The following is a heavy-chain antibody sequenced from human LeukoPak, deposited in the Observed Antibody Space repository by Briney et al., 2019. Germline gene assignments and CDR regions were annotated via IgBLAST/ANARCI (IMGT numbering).Heavy chain of an antibody. Sequence: GGSLRLSCAASGFIFSSHGMNWVRQAPGKGLVWVSRINSDGSSTSYADSVKGRFTISRDNAKNTLYLQMNSLRAEDTAVYYCARDLWDGDYAGGAFDIWGQGTMVTVSS. CDR3: ARDLWDGDYAGGAFDI. CDR2: INSDGSST. D-gene: IGHD4-17*01. CDR1: GFIFSSHG. J-gene: IGHJ3*02. V-gene: IGHV3-74*01.